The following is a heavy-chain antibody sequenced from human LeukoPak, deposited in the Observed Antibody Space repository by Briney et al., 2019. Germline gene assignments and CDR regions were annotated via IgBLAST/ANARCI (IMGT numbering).Heavy chain of an antibody. Sequence: GGSLRLSCAASGFTFSRYWMSWVRQAPGKGLEWVANIKQDGSEKYYVDSVKGRFTISRDNSKNTLYLQMNSLRAEDTAVYYCAKVSPYSSSPINWFDPWGQGTLVTVSS. CDR3: AKVSPYSSSPINWFDP. D-gene: IGHD6-6*01. J-gene: IGHJ5*02. CDR1: GFTFSRYW. V-gene: IGHV3-7*03. CDR2: IKQDGSEK.